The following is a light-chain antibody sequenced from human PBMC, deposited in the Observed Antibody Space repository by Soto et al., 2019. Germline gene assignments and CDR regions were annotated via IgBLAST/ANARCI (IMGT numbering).Light chain of an antibody. J-gene: IGKJ4*01. CDR1: ESVSSY. V-gene: IGKV3-11*01. CDR3: QHRSNWPLT. Sequence: EIVLTQSPATLSLSPGERATLSCRASESVSSYLAWYQQKPGQAPRLLIYDASNRATGIPARFSGSGSGTDFTLTISSLEPEDFAVYYCQHRSNWPLTFGGGTKVEIK. CDR2: DAS.